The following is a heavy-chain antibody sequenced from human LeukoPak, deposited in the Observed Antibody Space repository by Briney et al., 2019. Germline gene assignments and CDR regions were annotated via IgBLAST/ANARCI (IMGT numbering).Heavy chain of an antibody. V-gene: IGHV1-18*01. J-gene: IGHJ3*02. Sequence: GASVKVSCKASGYDLSTFGISWVRQAPGEGLEWMGWISAYHGKTNFPQRFQGRVTLTTETSTSTAYMELRSLRSDDTAIYYCARDSPFMVPGTGDAFDIWGQGTMVSVSS. CDR2: ISAYHGKT. CDR1: GYDLSTFG. D-gene: IGHD6-19*01. CDR3: ARDSPFMVPGTGDAFDI.